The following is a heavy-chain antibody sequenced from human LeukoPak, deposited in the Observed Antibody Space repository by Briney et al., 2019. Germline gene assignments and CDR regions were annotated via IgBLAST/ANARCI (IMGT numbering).Heavy chain of an antibody. CDR3: GRAQWSPLPQH. CDR2: IKQDGSEK. J-gene: IGHJ1*01. V-gene: IGHV3-7*03. D-gene: IGHD6-19*01. Sequence: GGSLRLSCATSGFTLSNYWMSWVRQAPGKGLEWEANIKQDGSEKYYVDSVKGRFTISRDNAKNSLYLQMNSLTAEDTAVYYCGRAQWSPLPQHWGQGTLVTVSS. CDR1: GFTLSNYW.